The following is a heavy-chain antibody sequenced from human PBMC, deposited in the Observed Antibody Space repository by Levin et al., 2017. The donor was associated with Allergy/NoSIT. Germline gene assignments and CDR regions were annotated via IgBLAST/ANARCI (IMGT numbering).Heavy chain of an antibody. CDR3: ARGRDIVVVPAAPNWFDP. Sequence: SETLSLTCAISGDSVSSNSAAWNWIRQSPSRGLEWLGRTYYRSKWYNDYAVSVKSRITINPDTSKNQFSLQLNSVTPEDTAVYYCARGRDIVVVPAAPNWFDPWGQGTLVTVSS. V-gene: IGHV6-1*01. J-gene: IGHJ5*02. D-gene: IGHD2-2*01. CDR2: TYYRSKWYN. CDR1: GDSVSSNSAA.